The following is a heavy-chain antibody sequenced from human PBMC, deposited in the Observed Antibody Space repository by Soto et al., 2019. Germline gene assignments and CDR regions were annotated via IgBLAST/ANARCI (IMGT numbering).Heavy chain of an antibody. D-gene: IGHD2-15*01. J-gene: IGHJ4*02. Sequence: EVQVLESGGGLVQPGGSLRLSCAASGFTFSSYAMSWVRQAPRKGLEWVSAISGSGRSTYYADSVKGRFTISRDISEDTLFLQMTSLRAEDTAVYYCAKGLPSRSYFDCWGQGTLVTVSS. V-gene: IGHV3-23*01. CDR1: GFTFSSYA. CDR2: ISGSGRST. CDR3: AKGLPSRSYFDC.